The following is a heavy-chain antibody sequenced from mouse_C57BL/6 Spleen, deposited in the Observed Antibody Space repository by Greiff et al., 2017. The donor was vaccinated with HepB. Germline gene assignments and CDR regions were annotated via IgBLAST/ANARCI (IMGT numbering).Heavy chain of an antibody. J-gene: IGHJ4*01. CDR2: INPSSGYT. V-gene: IGHV1-7*01. CDR3: ARGGWSTLFAMDY. D-gene: IGHD2-3*01. CDR1: GYTFTSYW. Sequence: VQLQQSGAELAKPGASVKLSCKASGYTFTSYWMHWVNQRPGQGLEWIGYINPSSGYTKDHQKFKDKATLTADKSSSTAYMQLSSLTYEDSAVYYCARGGWSTLFAMDYWGQGTSVTVSS.